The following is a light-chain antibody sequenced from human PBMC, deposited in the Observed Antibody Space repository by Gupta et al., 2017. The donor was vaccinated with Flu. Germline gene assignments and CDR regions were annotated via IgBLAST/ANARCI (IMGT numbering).Light chain of an antibody. Sequence: DRVTITGRASQSISNYLNWYQHKPGEDPKLLGYRASSLQSGVPSRFSGSGSGTDFTLTISSLQPEDCATYFCQQSYRTPLWTFGPGTKVEIK. CDR1: QSISNY. J-gene: IGKJ1*01. V-gene: IGKV1-39*01. CDR2: RAS. CDR3: QQSYRTPLWT.